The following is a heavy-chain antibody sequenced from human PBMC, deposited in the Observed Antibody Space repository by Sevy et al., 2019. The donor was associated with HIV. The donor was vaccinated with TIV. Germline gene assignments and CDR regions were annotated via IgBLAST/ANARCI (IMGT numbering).Heavy chain of an antibody. CDR1: GFTFSSYA. D-gene: IGHD7-27*01. CDR3: ARDWGNWGRDY. J-gene: IGHJ4*02. V-gene: IGHV3-30-3*01. CDR2: ISYDGSNK. Sequence: GGSLRLSCAASGFTFSSYAMHWVHQAPGKGLEWVAVISYDGSNKYYADSVKGRFTISRDNSKNTLYLQMNSLRAEDTAVYYCARDWGNWGRDYWGQGTLVTVSS.